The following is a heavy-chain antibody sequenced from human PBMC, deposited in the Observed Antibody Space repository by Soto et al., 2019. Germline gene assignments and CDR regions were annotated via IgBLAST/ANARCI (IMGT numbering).Heavy chain of an antibody. CDR3: ARVRGYDRTYYYYYGMDV. V-gene: IGHV3-13*01. J-gene: IGHJ6*02. D-gene: IGHD5-12*01. Sequence: GGSLRLSCAASGFTFSSYDMHWVRQATGKGLEWVSAIGTAGDTYYPGSVKGRFTNSRENAKNSLYLQMNSLRAEDTAVYYCARVRGYDRTYYYYYGMDVWGQGTTVTVSS. CDR2: IGTAGDT. CDR1: GFTFSSYD.